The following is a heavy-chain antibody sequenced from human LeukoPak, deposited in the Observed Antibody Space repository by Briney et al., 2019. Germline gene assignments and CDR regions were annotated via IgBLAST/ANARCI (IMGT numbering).Heavy chain of an antibody. Sequence: GGSLRLSCAAPGLTFSSHAMSWVGKGLGKGLEWVSAISGSGGIIDYADSVKGRFTFSRDNSRNMVYLQMNSLRAEDTAVYYCAKDLPDYGDYIEGYWGQGTLVTVSS. CDR1: GLTFSSHA. CDR3: AKDLPDYGDYIEGY. CDR2: ISGSGGII. D-gene: IGHD4-17*01. J-gene: IGHJ4*02. V-gene: IGHV3-23*01.